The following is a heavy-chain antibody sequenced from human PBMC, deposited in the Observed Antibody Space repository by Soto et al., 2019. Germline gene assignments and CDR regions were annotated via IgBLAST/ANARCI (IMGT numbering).Heavy chain of an antibody. CDR1: GFTFSSYA. Sequence: QVQLVESGGGVVQPGRSLRLSCAASGFTFSSYAMHWVRQVPGKGLEWVAVISYDASNKYYADSVKGRFTISRDNSKNTLYLQMNSLRAEDTAVYYCAREMEVRYFDWLLYHFKRRGFDYWGQGTLVTVSS. V-gene: IGHV3-30-3*01. J-gene: IGHJ4*02. CDR3: AREMEVRYFDWLLYHFKRRGFDY. CDR2: ISYDASNK. D-gene: IGHD3-9*01.